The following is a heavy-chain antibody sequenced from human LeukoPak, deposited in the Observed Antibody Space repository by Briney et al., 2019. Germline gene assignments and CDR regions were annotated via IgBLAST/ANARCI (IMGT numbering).Heavy chain of an antibody. CDR3: AKDPMVRGVIIITAFDY. CDR1: GFTFSSYG. J-gene: IGHJ4*02. Sequence: GGSLRLSCAASGFTFSSYGMPWVRQAPGEGLEWVAVISYDGSNKYYADSVKGRFTISRDSSKNTLYLQMNSLRAEDTAVYYCAKDPMVRGVIIITAFDYWGQGTLVTVSS. V-gene: IGHV3-30*18. CDR2: ISYDGSNK. D-gene: IGHD3-10*01.